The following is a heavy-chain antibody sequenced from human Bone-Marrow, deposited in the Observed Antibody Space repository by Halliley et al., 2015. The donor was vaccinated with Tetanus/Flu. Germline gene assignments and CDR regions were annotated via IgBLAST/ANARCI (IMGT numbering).Heavy chain of an antibody. J-gene: IGHJ5*02. CDR3: ATLKLDRSGFYAWFDP. Sequence: EVQLVQSGAEVKKPGESLKISCKGSGYSFTDYWIGWVRQMPGKGLEWMGSIYPGDSDTTYSPSLQGQVTISADKSVNTAYLQWSSLSASDTAMYYCATLKLDRSGFYAWFDPWGQGTLVTVSS. D-gene: IGHD3-22*01. V-gene: IGHV5-51*01. CDR1: GYSFTDYW. CDR2: IYPGDSDT.